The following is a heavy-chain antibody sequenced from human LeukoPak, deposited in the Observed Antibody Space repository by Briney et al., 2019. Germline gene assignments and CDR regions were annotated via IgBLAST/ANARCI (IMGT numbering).Heavy chain of an antibody. V-gene: IGHV1-69*13. D-gene: IGHD2-15*01. CDR1: GGTFSSYA. CDR3: ARARGVVVAATTPDYYYYGIDV. CDR2: IIPIFGTA. J-gene: IGHJ6*02. Sequence: SVKVSCKASGGTFSSYAISWVRQAPGQGLEWMGGIIPIFGTANYAQKFQGRVTITADESTSTAYMELSSLRSEDTAVYYCARARGVVVAATTPDYYYYGIDVWGQGTTVTVSS.